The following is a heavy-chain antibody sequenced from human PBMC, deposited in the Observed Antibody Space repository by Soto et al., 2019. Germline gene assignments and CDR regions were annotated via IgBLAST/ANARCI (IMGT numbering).Heavy chain of an antibody. J-gene: IGHJ6*02. Sequence: QVQLQESGPGLVKPSQTLSLTCTVSGGSISSGGYYWSWIRQHPGKGLEWIGYIFYSGSTYYNPSLKSRITISLDTSKNQFSLKLSSVTAADTAVYYCARDLRGGPYGMDVWGQGTTVTVSS. CDR1: GGSISSGGYY. CDR2: IFYSGST. V-gene: IGHV4-31*03. D-gene: IGHD3-10*01. CDR3: ARDLRGGPYGMDV.